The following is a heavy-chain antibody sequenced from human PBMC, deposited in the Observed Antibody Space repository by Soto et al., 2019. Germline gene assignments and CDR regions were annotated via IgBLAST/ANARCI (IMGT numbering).Heavy chain of an antibody. Sequence: QVQLVESGGALVKPEGSLRLSCVASGFTFSDYYMTWIRQAPGKGLECLSYISSRGSTIYYADSVKGRFTISRDNAKNTLYLQMNSLRAEDTAVYYCARDPVEVAGGDRWGQGTLVTVSS. J-gene: IGHJ5*02. CDR3: ARDPVEVAGGDR. D-gene: IGHD6-19*01. CDR2: ISSRGSTI. CDR1: GFTFSDYY. V-gene: IGHV3-11*01.